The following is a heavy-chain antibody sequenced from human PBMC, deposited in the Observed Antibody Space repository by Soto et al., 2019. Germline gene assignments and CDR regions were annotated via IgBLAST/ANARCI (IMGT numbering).Heavy chain of an antibody. D-gene: IGHD3-10*01. CDR1: GYSFTSYW. V-gene: IGHV5-51*01. J-gene: IGHJ6*02. Sequence: GESLKISCKGSGYSFTSYWIGWVRQMPGKGLEWMGIIYPGDSDTRYSPSFQGQVTISADKSISTAYLQWSSLKASDTAMYYCARIKSHRGLYYYYGMDVWGQGTTVTVSS. CDR3: ARIKSHRGLYYYYGMDV. CDR2: IYPGDSDT.